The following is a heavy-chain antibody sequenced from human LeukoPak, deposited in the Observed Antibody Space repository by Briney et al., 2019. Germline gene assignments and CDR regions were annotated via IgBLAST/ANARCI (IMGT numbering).Heavy chain of an antibody. Sequence: ASVKVSCKASGYTFTSYGINWVRQATGQGLEWMGWMNPNSGNTGYAQKFQGRVTITRNTSISTAYMELSSLRSEDTAVYYCARGWRPFYCSSTSCYMWYFDYWGQGTLVTVSS. V-gene: IGHV1-8*03. D-gene: IGHD2-2*02. CDR2: MNPNSGNT. CDR1: GYTFTSYG. J-gene: IGHJ4*02. CDR3: ARGWRPFYCSSTSCYMWYFDY.